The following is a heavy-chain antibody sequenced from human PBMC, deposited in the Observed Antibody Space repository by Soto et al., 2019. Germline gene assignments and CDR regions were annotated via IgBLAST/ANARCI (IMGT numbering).Heavy chain of an antibody. J-gene: IGHJ4*02. CDR1: GYSFTSQW. V-gene: IGHV5-51*01. D-gene: IGHD5-12*01. CDR2: IFPGDSDT. Sequence: PGESLKISCKASGYSFTSQWIGWVRQMPGKGLERMGLIFPGDSDTRYSPSLQGQVTIPADKSISTAFLQWSSLKASDTAMYYCARLVDGYPGYWGQGTLVTVSS. CDR3: ARLVDGYPGY.